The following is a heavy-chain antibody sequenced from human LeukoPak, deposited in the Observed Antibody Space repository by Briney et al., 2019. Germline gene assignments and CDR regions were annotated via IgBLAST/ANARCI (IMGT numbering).Heavy chain of an antibody. CDR1: GFTFSSYS. CDR2: ISSSSSYI. J-gene: IGHJ6*03. Sequence: PGGSLRLSCAASGFTFSSYSMNWVRQAPGKGLEWVSSISSSSSYIYYADSVKGRFTISRDYAKNSLYLQMNSLRAEDTAVFYCAKDGVILAPGVYWYMDVWGRGTTVTVSS. V-gene: IGHV3-21*01. CDR3: AKDGVILAPGVYWYMDV. D-gene: IGHD3-16*02.